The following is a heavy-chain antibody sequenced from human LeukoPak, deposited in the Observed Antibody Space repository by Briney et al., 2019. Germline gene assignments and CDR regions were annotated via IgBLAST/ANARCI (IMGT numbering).Heavy chain of an antibody. CDR2: IYHSGST. J-gene: IGHJ3*02. CDR3: ARWRDIVATHDAFDI. V-gene: IGHV4-4*02. D-gene: IGHD5-12*01. Sequence: PSGTLSLTCAVSGGSISSSNWWSWVRQPPGKGLEWIGEIYHSGSTNYNPSLKSRVTISVDKSKNQFSLKLSSVTAADTAVYYCARWRDIVATHDAFDIWGQGTMVTVSS. CDR1: GGSISSSNW.